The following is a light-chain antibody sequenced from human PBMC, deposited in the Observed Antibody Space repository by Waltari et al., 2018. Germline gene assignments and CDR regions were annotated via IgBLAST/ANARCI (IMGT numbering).Light chain of an antibody. Sequence: QSALTQPASVSGSPGQSITISCTGTSRDVGGYNYVSWYQQHPGKAPKLMIYDVSNRPSGVSNRFSGSKSGNTASLTISGLQAEDEADYYCSSYIDSSTLELFGGGTSLTVL. CDR3: SSYIDSSTLEL. J-gene: IGLJ2*01. V-gene: IGLV2-14*03. CDR1: SRDVGGYNY. CDR2: DVS.